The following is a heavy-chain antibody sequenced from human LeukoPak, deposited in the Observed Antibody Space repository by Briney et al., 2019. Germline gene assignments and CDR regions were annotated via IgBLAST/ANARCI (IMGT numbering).Heavy chain of an antibody. Sequence: AGSLRLSCAASGVTVSSNYMTWVRQAPGKGLEYVSVIYSGGGTYYAASVKSRFSMSRDNSKRTLYLQMNSLRAEDTAVYYCARLVTGTTVVNSGWFDPWGEGALVTVSS. CDR3: ARLVTGTTVVNSGWFDP. J-gene: IGHJ5*02. CDR1: GVTVSSNY. CDR2: IYSGGGT. V-gene: IGHV3-66*04. D-gene: IGHD4-23*01.